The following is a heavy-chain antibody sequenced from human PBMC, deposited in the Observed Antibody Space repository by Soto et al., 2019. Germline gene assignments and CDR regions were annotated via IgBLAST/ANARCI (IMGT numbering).Heavy chain of an antibody. J-gene: IGHJ4*02. Sequence: ASVKVSCKASGYTFSGFYMHWVRQAPGQGLEWMGWINPNSGGTKSAEQFQGRVTMTRDTSISTAYMELSRLTSDDTAVYCCASAAVTGTAGLDFWGQGTQVTVSS. CDR2: INPNSGGT. CDR3: ASAAVTGTAGLDF. D-gene: IGHD6-19*01. V-gene: IGHV1-2*02. CDR1: GYTFSGFY.